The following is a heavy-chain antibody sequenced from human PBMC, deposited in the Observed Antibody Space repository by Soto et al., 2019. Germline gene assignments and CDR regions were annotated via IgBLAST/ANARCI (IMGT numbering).Heavy chain of an antibody. J-gene: IGHJ6*02. CDR1: GDSVSSNSAA. CDR2: TYYRSKWYN. Sequence: SQTLSLTCAISGDSVSSNSAAWNWIRQSPSRGLEWLGRTYYRSKWYNDYAVSVKSRITINPDTSKNQFSLQLNSVTPEDTAVYYCARDIVAKITRGKTYYYYGMDVSGQGTNVTVYS. V-gene: IGHV6-1*01. D-gene: IGHD5-12*01. CDR3: ARDIVAKITRGKTYYYYGMDV.